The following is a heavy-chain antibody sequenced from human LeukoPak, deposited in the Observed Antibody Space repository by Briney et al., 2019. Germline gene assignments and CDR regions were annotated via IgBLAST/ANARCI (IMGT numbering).Heavy chain of an antibody. CDR2: FSSGGSA. Sequence: PSETLSLTCIVPGGSISSSSYYWAWIRQSPGKGLEWIGTFSSGGSAYYNPSLTSRVSISKDTSDNQFSLRLYSVTAAYTAVYYCARKQTGTMYDVWGQGTQVTVSS. CDR3: ARKQTGTMYDV. J-gene: IGHJ6*02. D-gene: IGHD1-7*01. CDR1: GGSISSSSYY. V-gene: IGHV4-39*07.